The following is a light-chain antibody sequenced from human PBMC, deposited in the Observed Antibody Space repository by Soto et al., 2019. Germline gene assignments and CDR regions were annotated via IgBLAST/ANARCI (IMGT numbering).Light chain of an antibody. Sequence: QSVLTQPASVSGSPGQSITISCTGTSSDVGGYNYVSWYQQHPGKAPKFMIYDVSNRPSGVSNRFSGSKSGNTASLTISGLQAEDESLFYCCSYTSTLTPYTAFG. V-gene: IGLV2-14*01. CDR1: SSDVGGYNY. CDR2: DVS. J-gene: IGLJ3*02. CDR3: CSYTSTLTPYTA.